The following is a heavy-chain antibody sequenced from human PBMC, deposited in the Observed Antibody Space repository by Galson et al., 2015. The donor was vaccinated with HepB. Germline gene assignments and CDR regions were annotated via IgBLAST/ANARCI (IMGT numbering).Heavy chain of an antibody. CDR1: GFTFDDYG. Sequence: SLRLSCAASGFTFDDYGMSWVRQAPGKGLEWVSGINWNGGSTGYADSVKGRFTISRDNSKNTLYLQMNSLRAEDTAVYYCARENVLLWFGEGLAPRVFDYWGQGTLVTVSS. CDR2: INWNGGST. J-gene: IGHJ4*02. V-gene: IGHV3-20*04. D-gene: IGHD3-10*01. CDR3: ARENVLLWFGEGLAPRVFDY.